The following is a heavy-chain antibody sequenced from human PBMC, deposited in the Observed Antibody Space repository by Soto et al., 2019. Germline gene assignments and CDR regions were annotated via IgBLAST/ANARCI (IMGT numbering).Heavy chain of an antibody. J-gene: IGHJ1*01. CDR3: VRGYCTTSPCSGDFQF. CDR2: IHPSGDT. V-gene: IGHV1-46*01. Sequence: QVQLVQSGAELKNPGASVKVACKASGYKFTTYFIHWVRQAPGQGLEWMGMIHPSGDTGYAQKFRGRVTITVDTSTTTAYMELRNLTSEDTAVYFSVRGYCTTSPCSGDFQFWGQGTLVTVSS. D-gene: IGHD2-15*01. CDR1: GYKFTTYF.